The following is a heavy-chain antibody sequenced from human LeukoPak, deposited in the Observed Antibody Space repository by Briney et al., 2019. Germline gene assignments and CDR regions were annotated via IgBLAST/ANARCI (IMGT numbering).Heavy chain of an antibody. CDR1: GYTFTSYA. Sequence: GASVKVSCKASGYTFTSYAMHWVRQAPGQRLEWMGWINAGNGNTKYSQKFQGRVTITRDTSASTAYMELSSLRSEDTAVYYCARADSSGYYIYGMDVWGQGTTVTVSS. CDR2: INAGNGNT. CDR3: ARADSSGYYIYGMDV. J-gene: IGHJ6*02. D-gene: IGHD3-22*01. V-gene: IGHV1-3*01.